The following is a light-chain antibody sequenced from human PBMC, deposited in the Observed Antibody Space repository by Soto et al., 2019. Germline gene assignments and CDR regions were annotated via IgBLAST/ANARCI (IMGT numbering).Light chain of an antibody. Sequence: QSVLTQPPSASGAPGQTVTISCSGSSSNIGSHTVNWYQHLPGTAPKLLIYSNTQRPLGVPVRFSGSKSGTSASLAISGLQSEDEAECYCAAWDDRLYVFGNGTKVTVL. CDR3: AAWDDRLYV. V-gene: IGLV1-44*01. J-gene: IGLJ1*01. CDR2: SNT. CDR1: SSNIGSHT.